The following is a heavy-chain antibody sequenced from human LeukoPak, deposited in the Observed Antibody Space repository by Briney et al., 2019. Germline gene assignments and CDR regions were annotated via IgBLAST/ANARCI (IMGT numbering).Heavy chain of an antibody. CDR1: GGSISSYF. D-gene: IGHD6-19*01. Sequence: PSETLSLTCTVSGGSISSYFWSWIRQPPGKGLEWIGYISYSGTTNYNPSLKSRVTMPIDTSKNQFSLKLSSVTAADTAVYYCARDTSGWDGSWYFDLWGRGTLVSVSS. CDR3: ARDTSGWDGSWYFDL. CDR2: ISYSGTT. J-gene: IGHJ2*01. V-gene: IGHV4-59*01.